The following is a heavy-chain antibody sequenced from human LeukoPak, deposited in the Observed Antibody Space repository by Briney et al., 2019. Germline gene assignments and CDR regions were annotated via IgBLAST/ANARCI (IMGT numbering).Heavy chain of an antibody. CDR1: GYTFTGYY. D-gene: IGHD6-19*01. J-gene: IGHJ5*02. Sequence: ASVKVSCKASGYTFTGYYMHWVRQAPGQGLEWMGWINPNSGGSNYAQKFQGRVTMTRDTSISTAYMELSRLRSDDTAVYYCARLDFSPSIRQWLVPEGWFDPWGQGTLVTVSS. V-gene: IGHV1-2*02. CDR2: INPNSGGS. CDR3: ARLDFSPSIRQWLVPEGWFDP.